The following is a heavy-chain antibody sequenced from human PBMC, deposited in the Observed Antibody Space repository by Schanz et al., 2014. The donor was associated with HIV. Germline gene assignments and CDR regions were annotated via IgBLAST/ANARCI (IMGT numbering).Heavy chain of an antibody. CDR3: ARTYTGDWSTGAD. V-gene: IGHV1-69*06. D-gene: IGHD2-21*02. Sequence: QVQLVQSGAEVKKPGSSVKVSCKASGGTFSSSAISWVRQAPGQGLEWMGGNIPIFDTTNYAQKFQGRVTITADKSTSTVYMDLSSLRSEDTAVYYCARTYTGDWSTGADWGQGTLVTVSS. CDR2: NIPIFDTT. J-gene: IGHJ4*02. CDR1: GGTFSSSA.